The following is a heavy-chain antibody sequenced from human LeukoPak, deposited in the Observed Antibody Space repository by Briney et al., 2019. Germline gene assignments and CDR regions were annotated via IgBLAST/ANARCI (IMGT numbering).Heavy chain of an antibody. CDR2: ISWNSGSI. CDR3: AKEEHSSFDY. J-gene: IGHJ4*01. Sequence: GGSLRLSCAASGFTFDDYAMHWVRQAPGKGLEWVSGISWNSGSIGYADSVKGRFTISRDNAKNSLYLQMNSLRAEDTALYYCAKEEHSSFDYWGQEPWSPSPQ. V-gene: IGHV3-9*01. CDR1: GFTFDDYA. D-gene: IGHD6-13*01.